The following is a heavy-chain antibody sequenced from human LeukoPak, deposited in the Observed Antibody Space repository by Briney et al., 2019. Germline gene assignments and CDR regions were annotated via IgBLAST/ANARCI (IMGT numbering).Heavy chain of an antibody. Sequence: GASVKVSCKVSGYTLTELSMHWVRQAPGKGLEWMGGFDAEDGETIYAQKFQGRVTMTEDTSTDTAYMELSRLTSDDTAVYYCARGEMITFGGVIVISTFDIWGQGTMVTVS. CDR1: GYTLTELS. CDR3: ARGEMITFGGVIVISTFDI. D-gene: IGHD3-16*02. V-gene: IGHV1-24*01. J-gene: IGHJ3*02. CDR2: FDAEDGET.